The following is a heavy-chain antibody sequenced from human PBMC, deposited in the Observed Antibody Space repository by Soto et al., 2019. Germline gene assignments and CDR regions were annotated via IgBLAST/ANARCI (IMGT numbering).Heavy chain of an antibody. D-gene: IGHD6-19*01. CDR1: GYSFTSYW. Sequence: PGESLKISCKGSGYSFTSYWISWVRQMPGKGLEWMGRIDPSDSYTDYSPSFHGHVTISADKSISTAYLQWSSLTASDTAMSYCARCSAGLYSYYYGMDVWGPGTTVTV. CDR2: IDPSDSYT. CDR3: ARCSAGLYSYYYGMDV. J-gene: IGHJ6*02. V-gene: IGHV5-10-1*01.